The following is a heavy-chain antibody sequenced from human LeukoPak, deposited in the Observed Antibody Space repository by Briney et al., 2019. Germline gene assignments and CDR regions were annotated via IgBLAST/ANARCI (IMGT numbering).Heavy chain of an antibody. V-gene: IGHV4-59*01. CDR2: IYYSGST. CDR3: ARIGNGYFDY. Sequence: PSETLSLTCTVSGGAISSYYWSWIRQPPGKGLEWIGYIYYSGSTNYNPSLKSRVTISVDTSKNQFSLKLSSVTAADTAVYYCARIGNGYFDYWGQGTLVTVSS. J-gene: IGHJ4*02. CDR1: GGAISSYY. D-gene: IGHD4-23*01.